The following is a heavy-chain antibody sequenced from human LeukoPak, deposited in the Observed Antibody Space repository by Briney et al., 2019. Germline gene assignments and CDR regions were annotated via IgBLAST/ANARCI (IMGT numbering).Heavy chain of an antibody. V-gene: IGHV3-21*01. J-gene: IGHJ4*02. CDR2: ISSSSSYI. CDR1: GFTFSGYG. Sequence: GGSLRLSCAASGFTFSGYGMHWVRQAPGKGLEWVSSISSSSSYIYYADSVKGRFTISRDNAKNSLYLQMNSLRAEDTAVYYCARASLATITGFDYWGQGTLVTVSS. D-gene: IGHD5-24*01. CDR3: ARASLATITGFDY.